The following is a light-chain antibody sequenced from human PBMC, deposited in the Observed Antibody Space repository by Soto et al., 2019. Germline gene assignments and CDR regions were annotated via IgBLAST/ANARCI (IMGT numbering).Light chain of an antibody. J-gene: IGKJ1*01. CDR1: QRVSTSF. CDR3: QHYGSSSWT. CDR2: GAS. V-gene: IGKV3-20*01. Sequence: EIVLTQSPATLSLSPGESATLSCRASQRVSTSFIAWYQQKPGQAPRLLMYGASNRATGIPVRFSGSGSGTDFTLSISRLEPEDFAVYYCQHYGSSSWTFGQGTKGDIK.